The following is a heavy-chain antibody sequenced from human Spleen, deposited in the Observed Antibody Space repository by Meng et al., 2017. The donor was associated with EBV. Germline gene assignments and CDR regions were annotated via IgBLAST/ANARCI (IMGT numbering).Heavy chain of an antibody. V-gene: IGHV4-39*01. CDR1: VNFVRDSYQD. CDR2: VFYTGST. CDR3: ARHGGHTYYLIRYCFDY. D-gene: IGHD3-22*01. Sequence: LLESGPGVVKRSETLSLTGKVHVNFVRDSYQDWGGISQPPGKGLESLGSVFYTGSTYYNPSLKSRVTVSVDTSKNQFSLKLTSVTAADTAVYYCARHGGHTYYLIRYCFDYSGHGTLVTVSS. J-gene: IGHJ4*01.